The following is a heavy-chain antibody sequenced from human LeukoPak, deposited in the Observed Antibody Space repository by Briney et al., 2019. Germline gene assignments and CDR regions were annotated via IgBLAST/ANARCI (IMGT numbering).Heavy chain of an antibody. J-gene: IGHJ5*02. CDR1: GYTFSGYY. V-gene: IGHV1-2*06. Sequence: ASVKVSCKASGYTFSGYYIHWVRQARGQGLEWMGRINPNSGGTNYAQKFQGRVTMTRDASITTAYMELSSLISDDTAVYYCARDRDGSSRNWFDPWGQGTLVTVSS. CDR3: ARDRDGSSRNWFDP. CDR2: INPNSGGT. D-gene: IGHD6-13*01.